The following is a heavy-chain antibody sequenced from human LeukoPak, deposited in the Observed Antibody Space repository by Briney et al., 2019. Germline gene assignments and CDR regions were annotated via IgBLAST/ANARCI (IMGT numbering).Heavy chain of an antibody. J-gene: IGHJ4*02. Sequence: GASVKVSCKASGYTFTSYDINWVRQDTGQGLEWMGWMNPNSGNTGCAQKFQGRVTMTRDMSTSTVYMELSSLRSEDTAVYYCAREYYYDSSGPFGYFDYWGQGTLVTVSS. CDR2: MNPNSGNT. D-gene: IGHD3-22*01. CDR3: AREYYYDSSGPFGYFDY. V-gene: IGHV1-8*02. CDR1: GYTFTSYD.